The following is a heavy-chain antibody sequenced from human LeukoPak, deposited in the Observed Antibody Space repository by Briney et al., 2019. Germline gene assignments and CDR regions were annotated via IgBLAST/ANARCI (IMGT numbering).Heavy chain of an antibody. V-gene: IGHV3-9*01. CDR2: ISWSSGRK. J-gene: IGHJ4*02. CDR1: GFTFDDYA. D-gene: IGHD3-10*01. CDR3: AKDRGSAQYRNIDY. Sequence: PGGSLRLSCAASGFTFDDYARHWVRQAPGKGLEGVGGISWSSGRKDYADSVKGRFTISRDNTKNSLYLQMNSLRAEDTALYYCAKDRGSAQYRNIDYWGQGTLVTVST.